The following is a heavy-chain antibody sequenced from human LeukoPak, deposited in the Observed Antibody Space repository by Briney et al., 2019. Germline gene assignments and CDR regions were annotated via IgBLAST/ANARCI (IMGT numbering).Heavy chain of an antibody. D-gene: IGHD1-26*01. CDR3: ARYGRKWYFDL. J-gene: IGHJ2*01. V-gene: IGHV4-59*03. CDR2: IYYIGST. Sequence: SETLSLTCTVSGGPLSSYYWSWIRQPPGKGLEWLGYIYYIGSTNYHPSLRSRVTISVDTSKNQLSLKLSSVTAADTAVYYCARYGRKWYFDLWGRGTLVTVSS. CDR1: GGPLSSYY.